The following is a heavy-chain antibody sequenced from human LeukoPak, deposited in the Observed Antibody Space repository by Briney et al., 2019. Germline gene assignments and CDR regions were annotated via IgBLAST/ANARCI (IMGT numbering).Heavy chain of an antibody. V-gene: IGHV1-69*06. Sequence: SVKVSCKASGGTSSSYAISWVRQAPGQGLEWMGGIIPIFGTANYAQKFQGRVTITADKSTSTAYMELSSLRSEDTAVYCCARDRSDGNFYYDYWGQGTLVTVSS. J-gene: IGHJ4*02. CDR2: IIPIFGTA. CDR1: GGTSSSYA. CDR3: ARDRSDGNFYYDY. D-gene: IGHD2-21*02.